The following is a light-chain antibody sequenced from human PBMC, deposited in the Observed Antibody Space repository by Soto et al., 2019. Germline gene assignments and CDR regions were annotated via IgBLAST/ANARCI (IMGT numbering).Light chain of an antibody. J-gene: IGKJ5*01. V-gene: IGKV3-11*01. CDR2: DAS. CDR1: QSVSSY. CDR3: QQRNVWSPIT. Sequence: EIVLTQSPATLSLSPGERATLSCRASQSVSSYLAWYQQKPGQAPRLLIYDASNRATGIPARFSGSGSGTDLTLTINSLEPEDFAVYYCQQRNVWSPITFGQGTRLEIK.